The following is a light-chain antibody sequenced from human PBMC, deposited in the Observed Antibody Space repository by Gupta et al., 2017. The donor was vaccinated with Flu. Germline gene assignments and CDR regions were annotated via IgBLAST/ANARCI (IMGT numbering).Light chain of an antibody. V-gene: IGLV4-69*01. CDR2: LNSDGTH. CDR1: SGHSNYA. J-gene: IGLJ2*01. Sequence: QLVVTQSPSASASLGASVELTCTLSSGHSNYAIAWHQQQPDKGPRFLMKLNSDGTHSNGDGIPDRFSGFSSGAERYLIIPSLQAEDEATYYCQTWGTGIRVFGGGTKLTVL. CDR3: QTWGTGIRV.